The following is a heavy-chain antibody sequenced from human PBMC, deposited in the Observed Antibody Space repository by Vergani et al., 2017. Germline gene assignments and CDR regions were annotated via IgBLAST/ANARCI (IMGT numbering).Heavy chain of an antibody. V-gene: IGHV3-23*01. D-gene: IGHD3-10*01. J-gene: IGHJ6*03. Sequence: EVQLLESGGGLVQPGGSLRLSCAASGFPFSSYAMSWVRQAPGKGLEWVSAISGSGGSTYYADSVKGRFTISRDNSKNTLYLQMNSLRAEDTAVYYCAKCYGSGFYYYYMDVWGKGTTVTVSS. CDR1: GFPFSSYA. CDR2: ISGSGGST. CDR3: AKCYGSGFYYYYMDV.